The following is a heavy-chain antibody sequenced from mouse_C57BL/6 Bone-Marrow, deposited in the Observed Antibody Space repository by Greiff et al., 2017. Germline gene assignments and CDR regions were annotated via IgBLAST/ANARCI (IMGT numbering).Heavy chain of an antibody. D-gene: IGHD4-1*01. V-gene: IGHV1-54*01. CDR2: INPGSGGT. CDR3: ARSKNWDSWFAY. CDR1: GYAFTNYL. J-gene: IGHJ3*01. Sequence: QVQLQQSGAELVRPGTSVKVSCKASGYAFTNYLIEWVKRRPGQGLEWIGVINPGSGGTNYNEKFKGKATLTADKSSSTAYMQLSSLTSEDSAVYFYARSKNWDSWFAYWGQGTLVTVSA.